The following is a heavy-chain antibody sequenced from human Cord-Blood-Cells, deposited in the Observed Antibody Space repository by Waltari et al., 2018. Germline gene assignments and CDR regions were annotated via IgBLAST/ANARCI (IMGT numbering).Heavy chain of an antibody. Sequence: QVQLQESGPGLVKPSETLSLTCTVSGCSISRYYWSWIRQPPGKGLEWIGYIYYSGSTNYNPSLKSRVTISVDTSKNQFSLKLSSVTAADTAVYYCASQYYYDSSGYFWFDPWGQGTLVTVSS. D-gene: IGHD3-22*01. CDR3: ASQYYYDSSGYFWFDP. V-gene: IGHV4-59*01. CDR2: IYYSGST. J-gene: IGHJ5*02. CDR1: GCSISRYY.